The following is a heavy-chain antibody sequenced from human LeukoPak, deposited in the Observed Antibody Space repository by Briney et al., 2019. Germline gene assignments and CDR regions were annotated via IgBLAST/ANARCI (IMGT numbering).Heavy chain of an antibody. D-gene: IGHD3-22*01. CDR3: ARAYYYDSSGYPVFVY. CDR1: GFTFSSYW. CDR2: IKQDGSEK. J-gene: IGHJ4*02. Sequence: PGGSLRLSCAASGFTFSSYWMSWVRQAPGKGLEWVANIKQDGSEKYYVDSVKGRFTISRDNAKNSLYLQMNSLRAEDTAVYYCARAYYYDSSGYPVFVYWGQGTLVTVSS. V-gene: IGHV3-7*01.